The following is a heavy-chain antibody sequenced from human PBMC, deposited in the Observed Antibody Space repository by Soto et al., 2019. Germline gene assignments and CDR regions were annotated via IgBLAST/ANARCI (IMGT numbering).Heavy chain of an antibody. Sequence: SVKVSCKASGFTFSSSAVHWVRQARGQRLEWIGWIGVASGNTDYAQKFQERVTITRDMSTSTAYMELSSLRSDDSAVYYCAAPYSRGWFRSLHYYGLDLCGKGTKVTXS. CDR2: IGVASGNT. J-gene: IGHJ6*04. CDR1: GFTFSSSA. V-gene: IGHV1-58*01. D-gene: IGHD6-19*01. CDR3: AAPYSRGWFRSLHYYGLDL.